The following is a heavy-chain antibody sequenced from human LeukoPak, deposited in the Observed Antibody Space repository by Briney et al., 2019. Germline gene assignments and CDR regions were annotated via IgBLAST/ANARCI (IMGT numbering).Heavy chain of an antibody. Sequence: SETLSLTCAVYGGSFSGYYWSWIRQPPGKGLEWIGEINHSGSTNYNPSLKSRVTISVDTSQNQFSLKLSSVTAADTAVYYCARGRGSPYYYYYMDVWGKGTTVTVSS. D-gene: IGHD3-16*01. V-gene: IGHV4-34*01. J-gene: IGHJ6*03. CDR3: ARGRGSPYYYYYMDV. CDR2: INHSGST. CDR1: GGSFSGYY.